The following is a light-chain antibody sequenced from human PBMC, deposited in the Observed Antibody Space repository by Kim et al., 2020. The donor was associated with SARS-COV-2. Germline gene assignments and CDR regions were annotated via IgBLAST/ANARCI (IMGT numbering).Light chain of an antibody. CDR3: QQYDTLPWT. V-gene: IGKV3-20*01. CDR1: QSVSDVY. J-gene: IGKJ1*01. Sequence: SPGESATLSCRASQSVSDVYLAWYQQKPGQPPRLLMSDASNRAAGIPDRFSVSGSGTDFTLTISGVETEDSAVYYCQQYDTLPWTFGRGTKVEIK. CDR2: DAS.